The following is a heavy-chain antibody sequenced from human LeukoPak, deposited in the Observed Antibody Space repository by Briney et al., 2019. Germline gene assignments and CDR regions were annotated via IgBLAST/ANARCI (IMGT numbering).Heavy chain of an antibody. CDR2: MNPNSGNT. V-gene: IGHV1-8*01. D-gene: IGHD2-15*01. Sequence: AASVKVSCKASGYTFTSYDINWVRPATGQGLEWMGWMNPNSGNTGYAQKFQGRVTMTRNTSISTAYMELSSLRSEDTAVYYCARAGPYCSGGSCYLRLYYYYGMDVWGQGTTVTVSS. J-gene: IGHJ6*02. CDR3: ARAGPYCSGGSCYLRLYYYYGMDV. CDR1: GYTFTSYD.